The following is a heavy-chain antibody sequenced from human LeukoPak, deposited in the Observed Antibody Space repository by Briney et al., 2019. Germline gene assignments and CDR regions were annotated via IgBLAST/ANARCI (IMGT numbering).Heavy chain of an antibody. CDR2: ISSSSSYI. CDR3: ARGPLRMITFGGVIVINSQTDFN. Sequence: GGSLRLSCAASGFTFSSYSMNWVRQAPGKGLEWVSSISSSSSYIYYADSVKGRFTISRDNAKNSLYLQMNSLRAEDTAVYYCARGPLRMITFGGVIVINSQTDFNWGQGTLVTVSS. V-gene: IGHV3-21*01. D-gene: IGHD3-16*02. CDR1: GFTFSSYS. J-gene: IGHJ4*02.